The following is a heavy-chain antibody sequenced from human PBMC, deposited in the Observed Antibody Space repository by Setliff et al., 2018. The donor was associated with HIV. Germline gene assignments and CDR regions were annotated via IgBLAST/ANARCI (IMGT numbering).Heavy chain of an antibody. CDR1: GYSISSSSYY. V-gene: IGHV4-39*01. J-gene: IGHJ4*02. CDR2: IYYSGST. Sequence: PSETLSLTCTVSGYSISSSSYYWDWIRQPPGKGLEWIGSIYYSGSTYYNPSLKSRVTISVDTSKNQFSLKLSSVTAADTAVYYCAGLRPVVVYWGQGTLVTVSS. CDR3: AGLRPVVVY. D-gene: IGHD2-15*01.